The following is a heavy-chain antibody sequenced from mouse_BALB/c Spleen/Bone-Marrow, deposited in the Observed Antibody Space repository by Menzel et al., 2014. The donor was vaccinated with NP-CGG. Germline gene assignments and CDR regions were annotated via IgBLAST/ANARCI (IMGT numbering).Heavy chain of an antibody. V-gene: IGHV5-17*02. CDR3: ARRGSNHWYFDV. CDR2: ISSGSSTI. D-gene: IGHD1-1*01. J-gene: IGHJ1*01. Sequence: EVMLVESGGGLVQPGGSRKLSCAASGFTFSSFGMHWVRQAPEKGLEWVAYISSGSSTIYYADTVKGRFTISRDNPKNTPFLQRNRLRSEDTAMYYCARRGSNHWYFDVWGAGTTVTVSS. CDR1: GFTFSSFG.